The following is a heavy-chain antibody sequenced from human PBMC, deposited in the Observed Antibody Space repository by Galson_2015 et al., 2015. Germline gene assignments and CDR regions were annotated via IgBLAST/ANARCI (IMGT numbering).Heavy chain of an antibody. D-gene: IGHD5/OR15-5a*01. Sequence: SLRLSCAASGFTFSSYAMHWVRQAPGKGLEWVAVISYDGSNKYYADSVKGRFTISRDNSKNTLYLQMNSLRAEDTAVYYCARDLVWESVYDVDYSGQGTLVTVSS. V-gene: IGHV3-30*01. CDR3: ARDLVWESVYDVDY. CDR1: GFTFSSYA. CDR2: ISYDGSNK. J-gene: IGHJ4*02.